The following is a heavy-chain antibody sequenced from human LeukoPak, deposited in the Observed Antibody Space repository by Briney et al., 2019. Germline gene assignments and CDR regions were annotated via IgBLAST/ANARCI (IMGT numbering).Heavy chain of an antibody. D-gene: IGHD2-2*02. CDR3: AKSRSSSSTSCYNY. CDR2: ISGSGAST. J-gene: IGHJ4*02. CDR1: GFPFSSYA. V-gene: IGHV3-23*01. Sequence: GGSLRLSCSASGFPFSSYAMSWVRQAPGKGLEWVSAISGSGASTYYADSVKGRFTLSRDDSKNTLYLQMNSLRAEDTAVYYCAKSRSSSSTSCYNYWGQGTLVTVSS.